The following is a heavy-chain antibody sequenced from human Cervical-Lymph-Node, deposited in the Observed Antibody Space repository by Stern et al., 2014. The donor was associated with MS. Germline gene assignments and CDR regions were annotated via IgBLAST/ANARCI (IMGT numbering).Heavy chain of an antibody. V-gene: IGHV3-33*01. Sequence: VQLVESGGGVVQPGRSLRLSCAASGFTFSSYGMHWVRQAPGKGLEWVAVIWYDGSNKYYADSVKGRFTISRDNSKNTLYLQMNSLRAEDTAVYYCVRVHYYGDYVDYFDYWGQGTLVTVSS. CDR1: GFTFSSYG. J-gene: IGHJ4*02. CDR3: VRVHYYGDYVDYFDY. D-gene: IGHD4-17*01. CDR2: IWYDGSNK.